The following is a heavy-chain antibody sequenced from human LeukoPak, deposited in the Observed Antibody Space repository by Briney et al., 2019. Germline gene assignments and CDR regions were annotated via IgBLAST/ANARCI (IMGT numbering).Heavy chain of an antibody. Sequence: ASVKVSCTASGYTFTSYGISWVRQAPGQGLEWMGWISAYNGNTNYAQKLQGRVTMTTDTSTSTAYMELRSLRSDDTAVYYCARDYPPKGSSSWHFYYYGMDVWGQGTTVTVSS. CDR3: ARDYPPKGSSSWHFYYYGMDV. D-gene: IGHD6-13*01. CDR2: ISAYNGNT. J-gene: IGHJ6*02. CDR1: GYTFTSYG. V-gene: IGHV1-18*01.